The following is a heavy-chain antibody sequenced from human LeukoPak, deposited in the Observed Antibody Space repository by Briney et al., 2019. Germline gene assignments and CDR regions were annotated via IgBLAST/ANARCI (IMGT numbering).Heavy chain of an antibody. CDR1: GFTFSGSA. Sequence: GGSLRLSCAASGFTFSGSAMHWVRQASGKGLEWVGRIRSKANSYATAYAASVKGRFTISRDDSKNTAYLQMNSLKTEDTAVYYCAILDFVVVPAALHNWGQGTLVTVSS. CDR2: IRSKANSYAT. D-gene: IGHD2-2*01. V-gene: IGHV3-73*01. J-gene: IGHJ4*02. CDR3: AILDFVVVPAALHN.